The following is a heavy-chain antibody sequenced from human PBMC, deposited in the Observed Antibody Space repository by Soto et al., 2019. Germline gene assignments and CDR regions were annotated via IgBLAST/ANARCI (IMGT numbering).Heavy chain of an antibody. CDR2: INSDGRST. CDR1: GFTFGSHW. J-gene: IGHJ3*02. CDR3: ARGLAVWGKPPVI. V-gene: IGHV3-74*01. Sequence: EVQLVESGGGLVQPGGSLRLSCAASGFTFGSHWMHWVRQAPGKGLVWVSRINSDGRSTTYADSVKGRFTISRDDAKSTLYRQKDSLRAEDTAVYCCARGLAVWGKPPVIWGQGSLVTVSS. D-gene: IGHD2-8*02.